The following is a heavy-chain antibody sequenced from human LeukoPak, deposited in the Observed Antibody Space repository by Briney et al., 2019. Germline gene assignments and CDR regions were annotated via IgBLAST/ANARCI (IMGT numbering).Heavy chain of an antibody. CDR2: IDPSDSYT. CDR1: GYSFTDYW. J-gene: IGHJ3*02. D-gene: IGHD3-3*01. V-gene: IGHV5-10-1*01. Sequence: GESLKISCKGSGYSFTDYWIGWVRQMPGKGLEWMGRIDPSDSYTNYSPSFQGHVTISSDKSISTAYLQWSTLKASDTATYYCARKGVVAANAFDIWGQGTMITVSP. CDR3: ARKGVVAANAFDI.